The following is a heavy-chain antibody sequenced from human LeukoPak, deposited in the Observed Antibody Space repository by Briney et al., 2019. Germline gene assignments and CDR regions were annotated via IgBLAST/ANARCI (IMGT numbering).Heavy chain of an antibody. Sequence: GESLKISCKASGYSFTNYWIGWVRQMPGKGLEWMGIIYPGDSDSRYSPSFQGQVIMSADKSISTAYLQWSSLKASDTAMYYCASKRFTMIRGVIITSISSFDIWGRGTMVTVSS. D-gene: IGHD3-10*01. CDR3: ASKRFTMIRGVIITSISSFDI. CDR1: GYSFTNYW. CDR2: IYPGDSDS. J-gene: IGHJ3*02. V-gene: IGHV5-51*01.